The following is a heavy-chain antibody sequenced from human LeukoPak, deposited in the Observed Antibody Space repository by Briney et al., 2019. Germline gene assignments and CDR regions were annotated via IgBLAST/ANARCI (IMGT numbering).Heavy chain of an antibody. D-gene: IGHD3-22*01. V-gene: IGHV3-74*01. CDR2: IKSDGSNT. Sequence: GGSLRLSCAASGFTFSSYWMHWVRQAPGKGLVWVSRIKSDGSNTNYADSVKGRFTISRDNAKNTLHLQMNSLRAEYMAVYYCARGGYYGSGRYYFDSWGQGTLVTVSS. J-gene: IGHJ4*02. CDR3: ARGGYYGSGRYYFDS. CDR1: GFTFSSYW.